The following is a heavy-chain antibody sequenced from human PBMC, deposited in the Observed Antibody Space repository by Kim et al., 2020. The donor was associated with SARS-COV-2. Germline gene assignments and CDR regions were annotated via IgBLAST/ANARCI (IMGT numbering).Heavy chain of an antibody. Sequence: SETLSLTCTVSGGSISSGGYYWSWIRQHPGKGLEWIGYIYYSGSTYYNPSLKSRVTISVDTSKNQFSLKLSSVTAADTAVYYCARDRDGYNRLDYWGQGTLVTVSS. CDR3: ARDRDGYNRLDY. J-gene: IGHJ4*02. V-gene: IGHV4-31*03. CDR2: IYYSGST. D-gene: IGHD5-12*01. CDR1: GGSISSGGYY.